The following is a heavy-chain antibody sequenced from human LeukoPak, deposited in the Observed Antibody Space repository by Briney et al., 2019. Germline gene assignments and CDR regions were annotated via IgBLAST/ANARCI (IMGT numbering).Heavy chain of an antibody. D-gene: IGHD3-22*01. CDR3: ARALRYYDSSGSGSFYFDY. V-gene: IGHV3-7*01. CDR1: GFTFSSYW. CDR2: IKQDGSEK. J-gene: IGHJ4*02. Sequence: PGGSLRLSCAASGFTFSSYWMSWVRQAPGKGLEWVANIKQDGSEKYYVDSVKGRFTNSRDNAKNSLYLQMNSLRAEDTAVYYCARALRYYDSSGSGSFYFDYWGQGTLVTVSS.